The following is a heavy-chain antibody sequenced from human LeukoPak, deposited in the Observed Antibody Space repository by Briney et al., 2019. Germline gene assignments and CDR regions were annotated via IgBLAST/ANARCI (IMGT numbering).Heavy chain of an antibody. CDR2: ISSSSSYI. CDR3: ARDSGTSGEVKFDP. CDR1: GFTFSSYS. D-gene: IGHD3-10*01. V-gene: IGHV3-21*01. Sequence: PGGSLRLSCAASGFTFSSYSMNWVRQAPGKGLEWVSSISSSSSYIYYADSVKGRFTISRDNAKNSLYLQMNSLRAEDTAVYYCARDSGTSGEVKFDPWGQGAPVTVSS. J-gene: IGHJ5*02.